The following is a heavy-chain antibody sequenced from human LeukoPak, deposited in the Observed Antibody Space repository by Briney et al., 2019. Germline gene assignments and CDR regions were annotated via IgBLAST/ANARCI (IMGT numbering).Heavy chain of an antibody. CDR1: GGSISSYY. J-gene: IGHJ5*02. V-gene: IGHV4-59*12. CDR2: IYYSGST. D-gene: IGHD6-13*01. Sequence: SETLSLTCTVSGGSISSYYWSWIRQPPGKGLEWIGYIYYSGSTNYNPSLKSRVTISVDTSKNQFSLKLSSVTAADTAVYYCARGVVRYSSSWSRLYNWFDPWGQGTLVTVSS. CDR3: ARGVVRYSSSWSRLYNWFDP.